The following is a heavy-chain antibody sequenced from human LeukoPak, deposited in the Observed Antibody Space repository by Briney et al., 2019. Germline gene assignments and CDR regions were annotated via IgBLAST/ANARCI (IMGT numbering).Heavy chain of an antibody. CDR3: AREGVYCSGGSCYMFVSNAFDI. D-gene: IGHD2-15*01. CDR1: GFTFSSYW. V-gene: IGHV3-7*03. Sequence: GGSLRLSCAASGFTFSSYWMSWVRQAPGKGLEWVANIKQDGSEKYYVDSVKGRFTISRDNAKNSLYLQMNSLRAEDTAVYYCAREGVYCSGGSCYMFVSNAFDIWGQGTMVTVSS. J-gene: IGHJ3*02. CDR2: IKQDGSEK.